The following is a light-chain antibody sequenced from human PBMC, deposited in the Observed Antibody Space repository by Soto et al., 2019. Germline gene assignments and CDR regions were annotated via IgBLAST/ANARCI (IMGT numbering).Light chain of an antibody. V-gene: IGKV1-39*01. Sequence: DVQMTQSPSSLSASVGDTVPITCRAGQTFKNYINWYQYRPGIAPKLVIYDATVLQTGVPYRVASSAAAADVTHTSASLQPEAAATYYWQQSYLSLQSFGQVTKLDI. CDR1: QTFKNY. CDR3: QQSYLSLQS. CDR2: DAT. J-gene: IGKJ2*03.